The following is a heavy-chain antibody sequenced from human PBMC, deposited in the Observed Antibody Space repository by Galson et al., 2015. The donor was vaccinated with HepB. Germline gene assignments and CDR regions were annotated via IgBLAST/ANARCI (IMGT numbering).Heavy chain of an antibody. J-gene: IGHJ4*02. Sequence: SVKVSCKASGYTFTSYAMHWVRQAPGQRLEWMGWINAGNGNTNYAQKLQGRVTMTTDTSTSTAYMELRSLRSDDTAVYYCARSYRGYYYGSGSYYYFDYWGQGTLVTVSS. CDR1: GYTFTSYA. V-gene: IGHV1-3*01. D-gene: IGHD3-10*01. CDR3: ARSYRGYYYGSGSYYYFDY. CDR2: INAGNGNT.